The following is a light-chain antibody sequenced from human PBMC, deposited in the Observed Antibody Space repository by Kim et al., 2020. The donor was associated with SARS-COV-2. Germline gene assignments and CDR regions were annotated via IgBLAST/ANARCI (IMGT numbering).Light chain of an antibody. CDR2: AAS. J-gene: IGKJ4*01. Sequence: TSVGDRVTITSGASQTIDSYLNWYQQKPEGAPKHLIYAASSLQSGVPSRFSGSGSGTDFTLTISRLQPEDFATYNCQQSYSTPLTFGGGTKVDIK. CDR3: QQSYSTPLT. V-gene: IGKV1-39*01. CDR1: QTIDSY.